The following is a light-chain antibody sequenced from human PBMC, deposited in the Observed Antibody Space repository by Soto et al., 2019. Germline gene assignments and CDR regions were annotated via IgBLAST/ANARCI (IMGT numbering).Light chain of an antibody. CDR3: QQYIT. J-gene: IGKJ1*01. Sequence: DIQMTQSPSTLSASVGDRVTITCRASQSISSWLAWYRQKPGKAPKLLIYKASSLESGVPSRFSGSGSGTEFTLTISSLQPDDFATYYCQQYITFGQGTKVDIK. CDR2: KAS. V-gene: IGKV1-5*03. CDR1: QSISSW.